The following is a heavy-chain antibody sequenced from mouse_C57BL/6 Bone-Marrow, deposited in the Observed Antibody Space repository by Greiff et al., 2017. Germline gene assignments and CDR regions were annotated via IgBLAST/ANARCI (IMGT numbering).Heavy chain of an antibody. CDR1: GFSLTSYA. J-gene: IGHJ1*03. Sequence: QVQLKESGPGLVAPSQSLSITCTVSGFSLTSYAISWVRQPPGKGLEWLGVIWTGGGTNYISALKSRLSISKDNSTCQVFFKLNSLQTDDTARYYCARSTTGWYFDVWGTGTTVTVST. V-gene: IGHV2-9-1*01. D-gene: IGHD1-1*01. CDR3: ARSTTGWYFDV. CDR2: IWTGGGT.